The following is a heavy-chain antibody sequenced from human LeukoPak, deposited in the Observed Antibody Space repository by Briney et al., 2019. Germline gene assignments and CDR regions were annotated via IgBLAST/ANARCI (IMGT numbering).Heavy chain of an antibody. CDR1: GFTVSSNY. D-gene: IGHD6-6*01. CDR2: ISSSSSYI. CDR3: ARDLSDSSSAPAFDY. V-gene: IGHV3-21*01. Sequence: GGSLRLSCAASGFTVSSNYMSWVRQAPGKGLEWVSSISSSSSYIYYADSVKGRFTISRDNAKNSLYLQMNSLRAEDTAVYYCARDLSDSSSAPAFDYWGQGTLVTVSS. J-gene: IGHJ4*02.